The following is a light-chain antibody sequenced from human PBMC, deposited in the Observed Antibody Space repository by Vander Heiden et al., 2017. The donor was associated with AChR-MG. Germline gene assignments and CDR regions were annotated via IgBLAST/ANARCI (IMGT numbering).Light chain of an antibody. CDR2: GAS. J-gene: IGKJ5*01. Sequence: IQMTQSPSSLSASVGDRVTMTCRASQSISSYLNWYQQKPGKAPKLLIYGASTLQSGVPSRFSGSGSGTDFTLTISSLQPEDFATYYCQQSYSSQAFGQGTRLEIK. CDR3: QQSYSSQA. CDR1: QSISSY. V-gene: IGKV1-39*01.